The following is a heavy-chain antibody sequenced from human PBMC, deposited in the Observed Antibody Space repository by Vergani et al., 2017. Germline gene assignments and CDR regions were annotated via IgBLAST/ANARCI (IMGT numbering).Heavy chain of an antibody. CDR1: GGSISGTNW. V-gene: IGHV4-4*03. J-gene: IGHJ4*02. D-gene: IGHD2-2*01. CDR3: ARDYRLGYCSSTSCYVLRY. CDR2: IYHSGST. Sequence: QVQLQESGPGLVKPPGTLSLTCAVSGGSISGTNWWSWVRQSPGKGLEWIGEIYHSGSTNYNPSLKSRVTISVDKSKNQFSLKLSSVTAADTAVYYCARDYRLGYCSSTSCYVLRYWGQGTLVTVSS.